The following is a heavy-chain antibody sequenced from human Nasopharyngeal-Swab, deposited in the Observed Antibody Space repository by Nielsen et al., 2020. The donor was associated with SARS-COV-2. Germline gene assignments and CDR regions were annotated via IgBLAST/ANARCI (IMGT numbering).Heavy chain of an antibody. CDR1: GFTFCSYG. D-gene: IGHD1-26*01. Sequence: GESLKISCAASGFTFCSYGMHWVRQAPGRGLEWVAVISYDGSNKYYADPVKGRFTISRDNSKNTLYLQMNSLRAEDTAVYYCARDMGATGVDYWGQGTLVTVSS. CDR3: ARDMGATGVDY. J-gene: IGHJ4*02. V-gene: IGHV3-30*03. CDR2: ISYDGSNK.